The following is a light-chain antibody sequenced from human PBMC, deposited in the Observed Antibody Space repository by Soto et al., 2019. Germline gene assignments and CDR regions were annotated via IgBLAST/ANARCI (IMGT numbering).Light chain of an antibody. V-gene: IGLV2-14*03. CDR1: SSDVGGYNH. CDR2: DVS. Sequence: QSVLTQPASVSGSPGQSITISCTGTSSDVGGYNHVSWYQQHPGKAPKLMIYDVSNRPSGVSNRFSGSKSGNTASLSISGLQAEDEADYYCSSYTSSITLVFGGGTKLTVL. J-gene: IGLJ2*01. CDR3: SSYTSSITLV.